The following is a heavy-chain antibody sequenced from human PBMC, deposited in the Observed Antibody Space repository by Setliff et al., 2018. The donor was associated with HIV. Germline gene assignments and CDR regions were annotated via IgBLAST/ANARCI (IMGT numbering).Heavy chain of an antibody. J-gene: IGHJ6*03. D-gene: IGHD6-13*01. V-gene: IGHV4-39*01. CDR1: GGSISSANW. CDR3: ARHRDPPGSSWIFYYFYMDL. Sequence: PSETLSLTCAVSGGSISSANWWSWVRQPPEQGLEWLGSIYDSGSTSYNPSLSGRLTISVDTSKNQVSLRLSSATAADTGVYYCARHRDPPGSSWIFYYFYMDLWGGGTTVTVSS. CDR2: IYDSGST.